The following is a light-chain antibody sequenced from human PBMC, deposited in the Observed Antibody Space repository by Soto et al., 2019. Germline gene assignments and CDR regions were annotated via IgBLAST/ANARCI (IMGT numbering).Light chain of an antibody. CDR2: TSN. Sequence: QSVLTQPPSASGTPGQGVTISCSGSNSNIGSNTVDWYQQLPGTAPRLLIYTSNQRPSGVPDRFSGSKSGNTASLTVSGLQAEDEADYYCSSYAGTNNYVFGTGTKVTVL. CDR3: SSYAGTNNYV. CDR1: NSNIGSNT. J-gene: IGLJ1*01. V-gene: IGLV1-44*01.